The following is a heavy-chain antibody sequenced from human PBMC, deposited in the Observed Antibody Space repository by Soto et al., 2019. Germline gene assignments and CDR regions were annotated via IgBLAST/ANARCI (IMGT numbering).Heavy chain of an antibody. V-gene: IGHV1-3*01. CDR1: GYTFTSYA. Sequence: ASVKVSCKASGYTFTSYAMHWVRQAPGQILEWMGWINAGNGNTKYSQKFQGRVTITRDTSASTAYMELSSLRSEDTAVYYCARAVAAAGKGTIYYFDYWGQGTLVTVSS. D-gene: IGHD6-13*01. CDR2: INAGNGNT. CDR3: ARAVAAAGKGTIYYFDY. J-gene: IGHJ4*02.